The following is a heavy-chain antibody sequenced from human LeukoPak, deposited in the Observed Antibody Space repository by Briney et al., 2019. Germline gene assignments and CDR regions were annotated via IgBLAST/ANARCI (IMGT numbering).Heavy chain of an antibody. Sequence: SETLSLTRTVSGGSISIYYWSWVRQPAGKGLEWIGRFYTSGNTNYNPALKSRVTMSVDTSKNQFSLKLSSVTAADTAVYYCARDRTEITVRGSHNWFDPWGQGTLVTVSS. CDR2: FYTSGNT. V-gene: IGHV4-4*07. CDR3: ARDRTEITVRGSHNWFDP. D-gene: IGHD4-11*01. J-gene: IGHJ5*02. CDR1: GGSISIYY.